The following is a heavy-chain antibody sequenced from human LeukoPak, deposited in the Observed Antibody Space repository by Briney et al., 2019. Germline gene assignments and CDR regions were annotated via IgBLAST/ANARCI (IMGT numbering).Heavy chain of an antibody. V-gene: IGHV3-23*01. CDR3: AKGLIAVAGRLYYYGMDV. D-gene: IGHD6-19*01. CDR2: ISGSGDST. CDR1: GFTFSSYA. J-gene: IGHJ6*02. Sequence: GASLRLSCAASGFTFSSYAMSWVRQAPGKGLEWVSAISGSGDSTYYADSVKGRFTISRDNSKNTLYLQMNSLRAEDTAVYYCAKGLIAVAGRLYYYGMDVWGQGTTVTVSS.